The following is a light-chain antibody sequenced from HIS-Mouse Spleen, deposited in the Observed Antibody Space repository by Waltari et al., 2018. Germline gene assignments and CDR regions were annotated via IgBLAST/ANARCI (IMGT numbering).Light chain of an antibody. J-gene: IGLJ1*01. Sequence: QSALTQPASVSGSPGQSITISCTGTSSDVGGYNYVSWYQQHPGKAPKLSIYDVSNGPSGVSNRFAGSKSGNTASLTISGLQAEDEADYYCSSYTSSSTPYVFGTGTKVTVL. V-gene: IGLV2-14*03. CDR1: SSDVGGYNY. CDR2: DVS. CDR3: SSYTSSSTPYV.